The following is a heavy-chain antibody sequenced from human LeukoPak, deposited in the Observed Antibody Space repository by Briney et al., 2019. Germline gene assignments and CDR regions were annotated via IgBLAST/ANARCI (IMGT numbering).Heavy chain of an antibody. CDR2: IKSKTDGVTT. J-gene: IGHJ4*02. CDR1: GFTFSNAW. V-gene: IGHV3-15*01. Sequence: GGSLRLSCAVSGFTFSNAWMSWVRQAPGKGLEWVGRIKSKTDGVTTDYAAPVKGRFTIARDDSKNTLYLQMNSLKTEDTAVYYCTTDLHYWGQGTLVTVSS. CDR3: TTDLHY.